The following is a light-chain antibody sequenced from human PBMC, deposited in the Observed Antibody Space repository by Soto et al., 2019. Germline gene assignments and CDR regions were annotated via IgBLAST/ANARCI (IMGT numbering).Light chain of an antibody. J-gene: IGKJ1*01. V-gene: IGKV1-8*01. Sequence: AIQMTQYPSSLSSSAGDRVTITCRSSQDIGTYLVWYQHKPGKAPNLLIYSASTLHSGGPSRFSGSGAGTVFTLTISSLQSEDSATYYCQQDFKLRTFGQGTKVEVK. CDR1: QDIGTY. CDR2: SAS. CDR3: QQDFKLRT.